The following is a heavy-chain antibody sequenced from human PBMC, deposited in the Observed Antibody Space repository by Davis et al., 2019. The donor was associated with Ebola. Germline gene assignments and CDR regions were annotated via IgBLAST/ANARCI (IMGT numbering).Heavy chain of an antibody. D-gene: IGHD3-10*01. J-gene: IGHJ4*02. V-gene: IGHV4-34*01. CDR1: GGSFSGYY. CDR3: ARGPTMVRGVPPYYFDY. Sequence: PSETLSLTCAVYGGSFSGYYWSWIRQPPGKGLEWIGEINHSGSTNYNPSLKSRVTISVDTSKNQFSLKLSSVTAADTAVYYCARGPTMVRGVPPYYFDYWGQGTLVTVSS. CDR2: INHSGST.